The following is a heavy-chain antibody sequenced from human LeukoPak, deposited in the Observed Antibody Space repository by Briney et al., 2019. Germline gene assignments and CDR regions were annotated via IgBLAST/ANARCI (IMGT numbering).Heavy chain of an antibody. D-gene: IGHD2-15*01. Sequence: PGGSLRLSCTASGFTFSNYAMGWVRQAPGKGLEWVSTISGSDGSTYYADSVKGRFTISRDNSKNTLYPQMNSLRVEDTAIYYCAKGRGYCTGGSCYSDYWGQGTLVTVSS. CDR2: ISGSDGST. CDR1: GFTFSNYA. CDR3: AKGRGYCTGGSCYSDY. J-gene: IGHJ4*02. V-gene: IGHV3-23*01.